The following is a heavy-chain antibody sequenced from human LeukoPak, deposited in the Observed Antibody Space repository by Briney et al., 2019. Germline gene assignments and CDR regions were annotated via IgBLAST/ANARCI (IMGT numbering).Heavy chain of an antibody. CDR1: GFTFSSYA. CDR3: AEGLNYYDSSGYYYS. V-gene: IGHV3-23*01. CDR2: ISGSGGST. Sequence: GGSLRLSCAASGFTFSSYAMSWVRQAPGKGLEWVSAISGSGGSTYYADSVKGRFTISRDNSKNTLYLQMNSLRAEDTAVYYCAEGLNYYDSSGYYYSWGQGTLVTVSS. J-gene: IGHJ4*02. D-gene: IGHD3-22*01.